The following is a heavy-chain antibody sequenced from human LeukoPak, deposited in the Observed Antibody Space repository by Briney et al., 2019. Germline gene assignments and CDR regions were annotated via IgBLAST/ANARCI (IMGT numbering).Heavy chain of an antibody. Sequence: GGTLRLSCAASGFTFSNYPMHWVRQAPGKGLEWVTMISHDESRKFYAVSVKGRFTISRDNAKNSLYLQMNSLRAEDTAVYYCARDGYNKGDDYWGQGTLVTVSS. CDR2: ISHDESRK. D-gene: IGHD5-24*01. CDR1: GFTFSNYP. CDR3: ARDGYNKGDDY. J-gene: IGHJ4*02. V-gene: IGHV3-30-3*01.